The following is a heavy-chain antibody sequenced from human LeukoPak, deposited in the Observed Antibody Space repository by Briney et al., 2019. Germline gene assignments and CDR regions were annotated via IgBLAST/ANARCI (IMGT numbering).Heavy chain of an antibody. J-gene: IGHJ6*03. V-gene: IGHV3-48*03. Sequence: GGSLRLSCAASGFTFSSYEMNWVRQAPGKGQEWVSYISTSGNSIHYADSVKGRFTISRDNSKNTLYLQMNSLRAEDTAVYYCAKTGKSLYYYYYMDVWGKGTTVTVSS. CDR3: AKTGKSLYYYYYMDV. CDR1: GFTFSSYE. CDR2: ISTSGNSI.